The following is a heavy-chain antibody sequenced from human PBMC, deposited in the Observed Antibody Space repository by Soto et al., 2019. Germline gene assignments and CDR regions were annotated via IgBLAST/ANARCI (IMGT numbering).Heavy chain of an antibody. J-gene: IGHJ6*02. CDR2: INPSGGST. CDR3: ARESPAESTSAYYYYGMDV. V-gene: IGHV1-46*01. Sequence: VKVSCKASGYTFTSYYMHWVRQAPGQGLEWMGIINPSGGSTSYAQKFQGRVTMTRDTSTRTVYMELSSLRSEDTAVYYCARESPAESTSAYYYYGMDVWGQGTTVTVSS. CDR1: GYTFTSYY.